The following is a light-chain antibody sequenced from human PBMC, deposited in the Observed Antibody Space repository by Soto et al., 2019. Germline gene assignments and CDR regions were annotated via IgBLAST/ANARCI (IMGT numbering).Light chain of an antibody. CDR2: GTS. CDR3: QQYADSRA. V-gene: IGKV3-20*01. J-gene: IGKJ1*01. Sequence: EIVLTQSPGTLSLSPGERATLCCRASQSVSSSYLAWYQQKPGQAPRLLIYGTSSRATGIPDRFSGSGSGTDFTLTISRLDPEDFAVYYCQQYADSRAFGQGTKV. CDR1: QSVSSSY.